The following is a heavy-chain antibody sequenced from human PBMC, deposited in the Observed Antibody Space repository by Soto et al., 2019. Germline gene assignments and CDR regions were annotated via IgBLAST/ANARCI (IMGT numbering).Heavy chain of an antibody. CDR2: IYYSGST. J-gene: IGHJ5*02. CDR3: ATLYCSSTSCYRNWFDH. D-gene: IGHD2-2*02. CDR1: GGSISSGGYY. V-gene: IGHV4-31*03. Sequence: SETLSLTCTVSGGSISSGGYYWSRIRQHPGKGLEWIGYIYYSGSTYYNPSLKSRVTISVDTSKNQFSLKLSSVTAADTAVYYCATLYCSSTSCYRNWFDHWGQGPLVTVSS.